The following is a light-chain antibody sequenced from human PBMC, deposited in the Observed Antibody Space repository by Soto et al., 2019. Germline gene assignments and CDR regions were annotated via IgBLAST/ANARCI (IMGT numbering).Light chain of an antibody. CDR3: QQYGSSPFP. Sequence: EIVLTQSPGTLSLSPGERATLSCRASQSVRSSYLAWYQQKPGQAPRLLIYGASSRATGIPDRFSGSGSGRDFTLTISRLEPEDFAVYYCQQYGSSPFPFGPGTKVDIK. CDR1: QSVRSSY. V-gene: IGKV3-20*01. J-gene: IGKJ3*01. CDR2: GAS.